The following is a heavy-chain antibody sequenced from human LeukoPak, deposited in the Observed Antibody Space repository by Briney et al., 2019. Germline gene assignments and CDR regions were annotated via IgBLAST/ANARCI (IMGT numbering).Heavy chain of an antibody. CDR3: AREGTAGTNLNWFDP. Sequence: SETLSLTCTVSGGSISSSSHYWGWIRQPPGKGLEWIGYIYYTGSTNYNPSLKSRVTISVDTSKNQFSLKLSSVTAADTAVYYCAREGTAGTNLNWFDPWGQGTLVTVSS. CDR1: GGSISSSSHY. D-gene: IGHD1-1*01. J-gene: IGHJ5*02. V-gene: IGHV4-61*01. CDR2: IYYTGST.